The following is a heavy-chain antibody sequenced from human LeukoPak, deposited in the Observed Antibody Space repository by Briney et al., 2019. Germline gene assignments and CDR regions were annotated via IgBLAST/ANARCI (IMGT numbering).Heavy chain of an antibody. CDR1: GGSISSSSYY. J-gene: IGHJ4*02. CDR3: ARVFLSEGPTTRPSVYFDY. V-gene: IGHV4-39*07. D-gene: IGHD1-26*01. Sequence: PSETLSLTCTVSGGSISSSSYYWGWIRQPPGKGLEWIGSIYYSGSTNYNPSLKSRVTISVDTSKNQFSLKLSSVTAADTAVYYCARVFLSEGPTTRPSVYFDYWGQGTLVTVSS. CDR2: IYYSGST.